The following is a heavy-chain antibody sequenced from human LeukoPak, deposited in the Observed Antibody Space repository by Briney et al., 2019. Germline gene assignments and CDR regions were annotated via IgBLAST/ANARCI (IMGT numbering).Heavy chain of an antibody. CDR1: GFTFSSYS. V-gene: IGHV3-21*01. J-gene: IGHJ6*03. CDR3: ARDRVASQRAAYYMDV. D-gene: IGHD6-25*01. Sequence: GGSLRLSCAASGFTFSSYSMNWVRQAPGKGLEWVSSISSSSSYIYYADSVKGRFTISRDNAKNSLYLQMNSLRAEDTAVYYCARDRVASQRAAYYMDVWGKGTTVTVSS. CDR2: ISSSSSYI.